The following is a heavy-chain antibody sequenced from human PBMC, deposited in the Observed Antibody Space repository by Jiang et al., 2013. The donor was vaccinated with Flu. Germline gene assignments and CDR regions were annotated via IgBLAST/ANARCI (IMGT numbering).Heavy chain of an antibody. D-gene: IGHD3-9*01. J-gene: IGHJ4*02. CDR3: ARRGYDILTGYYIGGFDY. CDR2: IYPGDSDT. Sequence: EWMGIIYPGDSDTRYSPSFQGQVTISADKSISTAYLQWSSLKASDTAMYYCARRGYDILTGYYIGGFDYWGQGTLVTVSS. V-gene: IGHV5-51*01.